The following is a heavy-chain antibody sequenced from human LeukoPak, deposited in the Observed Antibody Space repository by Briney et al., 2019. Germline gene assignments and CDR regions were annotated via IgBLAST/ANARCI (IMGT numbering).Heavy chain of an antibody. CDR1: GFTFSSYA. J-gene: IGHJ5*02. CDR2: ISGSGGST. V-gene: IGHV3-23*01. CDR3: AKVNMEWELLNEYNWFDP. Sequence: PGGSLRLSCEASGFTFSSYAMSWVRQAPGKGLEWVSAISGSGGSTYYADSVKGRFTISRDNSKNTLYLQMNSLRAEDTAVYYCAKVNMEWELLNEYNWFDPWGQGTLVTVSS. D-gene: IGHD1-26*01.